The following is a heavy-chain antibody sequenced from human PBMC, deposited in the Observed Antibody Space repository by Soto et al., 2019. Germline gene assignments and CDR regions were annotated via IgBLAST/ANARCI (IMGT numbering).Heavy chain of an antibody. CDR3: ARDPQDILTGYYIDAWFDP. CDR2: INAGNGNT. V-gene: IGHV1-3*01. J-gene: IGHJ5*02. D-gene: IGHD3-9*01. Sequence: ASVKVSCKASGYAFTSYAMHWVRQAPGQRLEWMGWINAGNGNTKYSQKFQGRVTITRDTSASTAYMELSSLRSEDTAVYYCARDPQDILTGYYIDAWFDPWGQGTLVTVSS. CDR1: GYAFTSYA.